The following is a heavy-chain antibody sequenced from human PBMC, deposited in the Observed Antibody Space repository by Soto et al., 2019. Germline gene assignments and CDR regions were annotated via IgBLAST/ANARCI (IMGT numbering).Heavy chain of an antibody. CDR1: GVIFDDYT. D-gene: IGHD3-10*01. V-gene: IGHV3-43*01. Sequence: GGSLRLSCAVSGVIFDDYTMHWVRQAPGKGLEWVAVINWDGGSTYYADSVKGRFTISRDNNKNSLYLQMHSLRVEDTALYYCAKDSGGGLGSYSPINGMDAWGQGTTVTVSS. J-gene: IGHJ6*02. CDR2: INWDGGST. CDR3: AKDSGGGLGSYSPINGMDA.